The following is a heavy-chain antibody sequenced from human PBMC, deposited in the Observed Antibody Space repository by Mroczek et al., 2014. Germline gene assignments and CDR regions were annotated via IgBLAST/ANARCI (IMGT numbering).Heavy chain of an antibody. CDR1: GGSISSGGYY. J-gene: IGHJ3*02. CDR2: IYYSGST. CDR3: ARAEARYCSSTSCYTPSPCFDI. Sequence: QVQLQQWGPGLVKPSQTLSLTCTVSGGSISSGGYYWSWIRQHPGKGLEWIGYIYYSGSTYYNPSLKSRVTISVDTSKNQFSLKLSSVTAADTAVYYCARAEARYCSSTSCYTPSPCFDIWGQGTMVTVSS. V-gene: IGHV4-31*03. D-gene: IGHD2-2*02.